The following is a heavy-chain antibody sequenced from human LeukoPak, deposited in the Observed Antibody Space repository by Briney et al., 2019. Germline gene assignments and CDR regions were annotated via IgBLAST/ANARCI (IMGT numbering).Heavy chain of an antibody. CDR3: TRDSSSSWYSGFDY. D-gene: IGHD6-13*01. V-gene: IGHV3-49*03. CDR2: IRSKAYGGTT. CDR1: GFTFGDYA. J-gene: IGHJ4*02. Sequence: PGGSLRLSCTASGFTFGDYAMSWFRQAPGKGLEWVGFIRSKAYGGTTEYAASVKGRFTISRDDSKSIAYLQMNSLKTEDTAVYYCTRDSSSSWYSGFDYWGQGTLGTVSS.